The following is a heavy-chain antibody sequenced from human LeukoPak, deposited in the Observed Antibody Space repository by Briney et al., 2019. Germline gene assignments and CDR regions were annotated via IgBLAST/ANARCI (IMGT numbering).Heavy chain of an antibody. CDR2: ISATTIYT. D-gene: IGHD5-24*01. V-gene: IGHV3-21*01. CDR3: ARIGLGRDAYNSFDY. CDR1: GFTFSNYD. J-gene: IGHJ4*02. Sequence: GGSLRLSCAASGFTFSNYDMTWVRQAPGKGLEYVSSISATTIYTFSANSVRGRFTISRDNVETSLYLQMHDLSGEDTAVYYCARIGLGRDAYNSFDYWGQGTLVTVSS.